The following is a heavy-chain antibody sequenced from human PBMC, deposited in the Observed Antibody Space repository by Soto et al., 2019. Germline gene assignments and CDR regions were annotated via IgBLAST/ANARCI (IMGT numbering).Heavy chain of an antibody. CDR3: AVHLGQNYYAMGV. CDR1: GFTFSNFV. V-gene: IGHV3-23*01. CDR2: ITGSGGRA. Sequence: LRLSCAASGFTFSNFVMSWVRHIPRKELHWVSGITGSGGRAHYADSVKGRFSISRDNSRNTLYLQMSRLGAEDTAMYHCAVHLGQNYYAMGVWGQGTTVTVSS. J-gene: IGHJ6*02.